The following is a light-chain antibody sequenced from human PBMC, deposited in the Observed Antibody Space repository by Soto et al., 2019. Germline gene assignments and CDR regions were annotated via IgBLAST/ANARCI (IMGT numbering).Light chain of an antibody. CDR1: QSVSSSY. CDR3: QQFGSSSLT. J-gene: IGKJ1*01. V-gene: IGKV3-20*01. CDR2: GAS. Sequence: ESVLTQSPGTLSLSPGVKATLSCRASQSVSSSYLAWYQQKPGQAPRLLIYGASSRATGIPDRFSGSGSGTDFTLTVSRLEPEDFAVYYCQQFGSSSLTFGQGTKVEIK.